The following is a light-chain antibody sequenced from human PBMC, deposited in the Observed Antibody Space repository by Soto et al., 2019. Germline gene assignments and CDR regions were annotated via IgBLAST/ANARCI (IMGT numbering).Light chain of an antibody. J-gene: IGKJ2*01. CDR3: SQGDSTPYP. V-gene: IGKV1-39*01. CDR1: QTISTY. Sequence: DIQMTQSPSILSASVGDRVTITCRASQTISTYLKWYQQEPGKGPRLLIYDAFSLVSGVPSRFSGSGSGTDFTLTIASFQTEDFLTYYCSQGDSTPYPFGQGTKVDI. CDR2: DAF.